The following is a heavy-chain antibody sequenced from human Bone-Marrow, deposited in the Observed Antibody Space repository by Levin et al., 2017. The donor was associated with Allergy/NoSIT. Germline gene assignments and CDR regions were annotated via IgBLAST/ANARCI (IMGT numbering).Heavy chain of an antibody. Sequence: PSETLSLTCTVSGGSISNSYWSWIRQPPGRGLEWIGFIHYSGSTNYNPSLKSRVTISVDTSKNQFSLKVNSVTAADTAIYYCAREGQQLSGGGFDFWGQGTLVTVSS. CDR2: IHYSGST. J-gene: IGHJ4*02. V-gene: IGHV4-59*01. D-gene: IGHD6-13*01. CDR3: AREGQQLSGGGFDF. CDR1: GGSISNSY.